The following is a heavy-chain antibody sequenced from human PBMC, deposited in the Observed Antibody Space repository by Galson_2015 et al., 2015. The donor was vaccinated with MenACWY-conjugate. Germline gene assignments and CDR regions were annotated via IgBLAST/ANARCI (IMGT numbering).Heavy chain of an antibody. D-gene: IGHD6-19*01. Sequence: SLRLSCAASRFTFSTYAMSWVRQAPGKGLEWVSVISGSGDTTYYADSVKGRFTVSRDNSKNTLYLQMNSLRAEDTALYYCAKAIAVAGPAKYFQHWGQGTLVTVSS. CDR1: RFTFSTYA. CDR3: AKAIAVAGPAKYFQH. J-gene: IGHJ1*01. V-gene: IGHV3-23*01. CDR2: ISGSGDTT.